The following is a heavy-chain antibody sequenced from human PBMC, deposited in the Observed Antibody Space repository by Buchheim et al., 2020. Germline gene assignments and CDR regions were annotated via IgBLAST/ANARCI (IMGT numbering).Heavy chain of an antibody. Sequence: QVQLQQWGAGLLKPSETLSLTCAAYGGSFSGYYWSWIRQPPGKGLEWIGEINHSGSTNYNPSLKSRVTISVDTSKNQFSLKLSSVTAADTAVYYCARDSPYYYWYYGMDVWGQGTT. CDR1: GGSFSGYY. V-gene: IGHV4-34*01. CDR3: ARDSPYYYWYYGMDV. CDR2: INHSGST. D-gene: IGHD2-21*01. J-gene: IGHJ6*02.